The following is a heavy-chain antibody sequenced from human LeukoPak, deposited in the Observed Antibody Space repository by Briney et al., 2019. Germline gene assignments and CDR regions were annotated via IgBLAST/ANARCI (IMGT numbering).Heavy chain of an antibody. D-gene: IGHD6-19*01. CDR3: ARDPYSSGWNRFDY. Sequence: SETLSLTCTFSGGSISSYHWNWIRQPAGKGLEWIGRIYTSGITNYKSSLKSRVTMSVDTSKNQFSLQLNSVTPEDTAVYYCARDPYSSGWNRFDYWGQGALVTVSS. J-gene: IGHJ4*02. V-gene: IGHV4-4*07. CDR1: GGSISSYH. CDR2: IYTSGIT.